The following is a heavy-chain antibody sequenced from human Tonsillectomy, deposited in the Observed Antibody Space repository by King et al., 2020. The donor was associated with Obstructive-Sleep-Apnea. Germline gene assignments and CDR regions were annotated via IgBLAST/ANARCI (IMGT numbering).Heavy chain of an antibody. V-gene: IGHV3-33*06. CDR2: IWYDGSNK. Sequence: VQLVESGGGVVQPGRSLRLSCAASGFTFSSYGMHWVRPAPGKGLEWGAVIWYDGSNKNYADSVKGRFTISRDNSKNTLYLQMNSLSAEDTAVYYCAKGAGDFDWYFDLWGRGTLVTVSS. J-gene: IGHJ2*01. CDR1: GFTFSSYG. D-gene: IGHD4-17*01. CDR3: AKGAGDFDWYFDL.